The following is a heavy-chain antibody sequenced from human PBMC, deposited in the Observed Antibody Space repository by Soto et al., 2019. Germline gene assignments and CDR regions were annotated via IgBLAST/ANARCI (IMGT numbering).Heavy chain of an antibody. Sequence: QVQLVQSGAEVKKPGASVKVSCKASGYTFTSYGISWVRQAPGQGLEWMGWISAYNGNTNYAQKLQGRVTMTTDTSTSTAYLERRSLGSDDTAVYYCARGRGGELLQGSSDYWGQGTLVTVSS. V-gene: IGHV1-18*01. CDR1: GYTFTSYG. J-gene: IGHJ4*02. CDR2: ISAYNGNT. D-gene: IGHD1-26*01. CDR3: ARGRGGELLQGSSDY.